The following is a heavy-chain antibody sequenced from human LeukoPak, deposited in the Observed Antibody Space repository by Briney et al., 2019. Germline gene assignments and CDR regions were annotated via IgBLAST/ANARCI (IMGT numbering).Heavy chain of an antibody. D-gene: IGHD3-10*01. V-gene: IGHV4-59*01. Sequence: SETLSLTCTVSGGSISSYYWSWIRQPAGKGLEWIGYIYYSGSTNYNPSLKSRVTISVDTSKNQFSLKLSSVTAADTAVYYCARVTGYYYYGSGSYQYYFDYWGQGTLVTVSS. CDR3: ARVTGYYYYGSGSYQYYFDY. CDR1: GGSISSYY. J-gene: IGHJ4*02. CDR2: IYYSGST.